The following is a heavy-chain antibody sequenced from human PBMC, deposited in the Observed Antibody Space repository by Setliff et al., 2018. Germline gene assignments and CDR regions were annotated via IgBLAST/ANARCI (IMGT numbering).Heavy chain of an antibody. D-gene: IGHD3-10*01. J-gene: IGHJ6*02. Sequence: SVKVSCKASGGTFSSYAISWVRQAPGQGLEWMGGIIPIFGTANYAQKFQGRVTITTDESTSTAYMELSSLRSDDTAVYYCARGTLWFGEPYYGMDVWGQGTTVTVSS. CDR3: ARGTLWFGEPYYGMDV. CDR1: GGTFSSYA. V-gene: IGHV1-69*05. CDR2: IIPIFGTA.